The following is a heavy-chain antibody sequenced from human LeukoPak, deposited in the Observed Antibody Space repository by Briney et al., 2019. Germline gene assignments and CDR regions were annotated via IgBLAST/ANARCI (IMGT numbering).Heavy chain of an antibody. CDR2: IYSGGST. Sequence: GGSLRLSCAASGFTFSRYAMSWVRQAPGKGLEWVSVIYSGGSTYYADSVKGRFTISRDNSKNTLYLQMNSLRAEDTAVYYCARVICSGGSCYSDYYFDYWGQGTLVTVSS. J-gene: IGHJ4*02. CDR3: ARVICSGGSCYSDYYFDY. D-gene: IGHD2-15*01. V-gene: IGHV3-53*01. CDR1: GFTFSRYA.